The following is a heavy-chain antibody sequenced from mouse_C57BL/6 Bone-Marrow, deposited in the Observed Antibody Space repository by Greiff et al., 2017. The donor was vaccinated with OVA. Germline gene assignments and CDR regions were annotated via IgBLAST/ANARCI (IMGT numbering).Heavy chain of an antibody. CDR2: IYPGDGDT. J-gene: IGHJ2*01. CDR3: SRGDV. Sequence: QVQLKESGAELVQPGASVELSCKASGYAFSSYWMNWVKQRPGKGLEWIGQIYPGDGDTNYNGKFKGKATLTADNSSSTAYLQLSSLNSEDCAFYFCSRGDVWGQGTTLTVSS. CDR1: GYAFSSYW. V-gene: IGHV1-80*01.